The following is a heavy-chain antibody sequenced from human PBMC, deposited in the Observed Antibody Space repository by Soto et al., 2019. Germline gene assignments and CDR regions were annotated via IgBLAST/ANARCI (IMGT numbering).Heavy chain of an antibody. D-gene: IGHD3-9*01. CDR2: ISYDGSKK. Sequence: QVQLVESGGGVIQPGKSLRLSCAASGFAFRAFGMFWVRQAPGKGLEWVAVISYDGSKKYHADSVKGRFTISRDNSMNTLYLQMNSLRPEDTAAYYCAKDWLSYDSLTGTCGGMDVWGQGTTVTVSS. CDR1: GFAFRAFG. J-gene: IGHJ6*02. CDR3: AKDWLSYDSLTGTCGGMDV. V-gene: IGHV3-30*18.